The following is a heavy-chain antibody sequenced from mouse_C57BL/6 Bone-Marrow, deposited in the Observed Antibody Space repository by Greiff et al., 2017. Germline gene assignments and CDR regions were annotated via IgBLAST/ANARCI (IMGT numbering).Heavy chain of an antibody. J-gene: IGHJ2*01. CDR1: GYTFTDYE. V-gene: IGHV1-15*01. CDR2: IDPETGGT. D-gene: IGHD2-3*01. Sequence: LQESGAELVRPGASVTLSCKASGYTFTDYEMHWVKQTPVHGLEWIGAIDPETGGTAYNQKFKGKAILTADKSSSTAYMELRSLTSEDSAVYYCTRDGDGYPFDYWGQGTTLTVSS. CDR3: TRDGDGYPFDY.